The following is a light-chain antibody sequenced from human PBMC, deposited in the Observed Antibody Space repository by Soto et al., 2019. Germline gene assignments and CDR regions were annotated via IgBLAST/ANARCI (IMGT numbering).Light chain of an antibody. Sequence: EIVLTQSPATLSLSPGERDTLSCRASQSVGTYFAWYQQKPGQAPRLLIYDSSNRATGIPARFSGSGSETDFTLTISSLEPEDFAVYYCQQRSDWPSTFGGGTKVEIK. CDR3: QQRSDWPST. V-gene: IGKV3-11*01. J-gene: IGKJ4*01. CDR2: DSS. CDR1: QSVGTY.